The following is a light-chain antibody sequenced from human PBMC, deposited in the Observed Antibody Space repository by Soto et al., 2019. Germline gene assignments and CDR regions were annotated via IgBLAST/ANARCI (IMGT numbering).Light chain of an antibody. CDR1: QSVNSNH. CDR3: QQYGSSLVT. V-gene: IGKV3-20*01. J-gene: IGKJ5*01. CDR2: GAS. Sequence: EIVLTQSPGTLSLSPGERATLSCRASQSVNSNHLAWYQQRPGQAPRLLIYGASIRATGIPDRFNGSGSGTDFTLTISRLEPEDFAVFYCQQYGSSLVTFGQGTRLEIK.